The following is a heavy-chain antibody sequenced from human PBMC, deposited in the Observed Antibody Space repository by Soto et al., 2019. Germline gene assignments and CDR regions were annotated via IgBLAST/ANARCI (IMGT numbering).Heavy chain of an antibody. Sequence: SETLSLTCTVSGGSISSYYWSWIRQPPGKGLEWIGYIYYSGSTNYNPSLKSRVTISVDTSKNQFSLKLSSVTAADTAVYYCASTVRGVITCYGMDVWGQGTTVTVSS. J-gene: IGHJ6*02. CDR3: ASTVRGVITCYGMDV. CDR2: IYYSGST. D-gene: IGHD3-10*01. CDR1: GGSISSYY. V-gene: IGHV4-59*01.